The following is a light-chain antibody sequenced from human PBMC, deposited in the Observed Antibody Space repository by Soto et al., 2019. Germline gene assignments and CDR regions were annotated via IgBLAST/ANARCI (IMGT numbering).Light chain of an antibody. CDR1: QGISNS. CDR3: QSYDSGLVT. V-gene: IGKV1-27*01. CDR2: GAS. J-gene: IGKJ1*01. Sequence: GDRVTITCRARQGISNSLAWYQQKPGEVPKLLIYGASTLHSGVPSRFSGSGSGTGVTLTINSLQPEDVATYYCQSYDSGLVTCGQVTKVESK.